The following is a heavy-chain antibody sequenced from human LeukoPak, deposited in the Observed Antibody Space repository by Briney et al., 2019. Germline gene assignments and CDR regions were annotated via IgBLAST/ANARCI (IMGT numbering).Heavy chain of an antibody. CDR3: AREVTIFGVVIIKGYMDV. CDR2: IIPIFGTA. V-gene: IGHV1-69*13. CDR1: GGTFNSYA. D-gene: IGHD3-3*01. J-gene: IGHJ6*03. Sequence: SVKVSCKASGGTFNSYAISWVRQAPGQGLEWMGGIIPIFGTANYAQKFQGRVTITADESTSTAYMELSSLRSEDTAVYYCAREVTIFGVVIIKGYMDVWGKGTTVTVSS.